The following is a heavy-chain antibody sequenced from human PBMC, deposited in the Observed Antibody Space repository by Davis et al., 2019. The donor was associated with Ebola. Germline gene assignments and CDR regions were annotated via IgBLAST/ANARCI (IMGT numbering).Heavy chain of an antibody. CDR1: GFTFSSFT. Sequence: GESLKISCAASGFTFSSFTMNWVRQAPGKGLEWISHIRGKSDYITYSDSVKGRFTISRDNAKDSLYLQLNSLRDDDTAMYYCVRDLDWAFDYWGQGTLVTVSS. V-gene: IGHV3-48*02. J-gene: IGHJ4*02. CDR2: IRGKSDYI. D-gene: IGHD3-9*01. CDR3: VRDLDWAFDY.